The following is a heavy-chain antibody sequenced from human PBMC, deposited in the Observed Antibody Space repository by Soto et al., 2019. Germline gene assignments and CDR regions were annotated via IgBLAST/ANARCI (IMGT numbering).Heavy chain of an antibody. V-gene: IGHV1-69*01. Sequence: QVQLVQSGAEVKKSGSSVKVSCKASGGTFSSYAISWVRQAPGQGLEWMGRIIPMFGTTNYAQKFQGRVTISADESKTTAYMELSSLRSEDTAFYYCARDFDYGVYRGTFNIWGQGTMVTVSS. D-gene: IGHD4-17*01. CDR2: IIPMFGTT. CDR3: ARDFDYGVYRGTFNI. CDR1: GGTFSSYA. J-gene: IGHJ3*02.